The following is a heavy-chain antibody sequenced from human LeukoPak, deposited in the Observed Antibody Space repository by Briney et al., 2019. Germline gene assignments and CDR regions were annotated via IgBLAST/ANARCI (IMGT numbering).Heavy chain of an antibody. CDR1: GLTFSSHW. J-gene: IGHJ4*02. CDR2: ITNDGSST. D-gene: IGHD3-16*01. CDR3: ATLRGGIPAY. Sequence: GGSLRFSCAASGLTFSSHWMHWVRQAPGKGLVWVSRITNDGSSTTYADSVKGRFTISRDNAKNMLYLQVNSLRAEDTAVYYCATLRGGIPAYWGQGTLGTVSS. V-gene: IGHV3-74*01.